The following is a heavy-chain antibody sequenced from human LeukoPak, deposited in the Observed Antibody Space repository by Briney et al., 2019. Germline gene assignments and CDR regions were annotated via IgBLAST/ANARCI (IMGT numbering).Heavy chain of an antibody. Sequence: ASXXVSCKASGGTFISYAISWVRQAPGQGLEWMGGIIPIFGTANYAQKFQGRVTITTDESTSTAYMELSSLRSEDTAVYYCARSEKYYYDSSGYYGYYFDYWGQGTLVTDSS. J-gene: IGHJ4*02. CDR2: IIPIFGTA. CDR3: ARSEKYYYDSSGYYGYYFDY. D-gene: IGHD3-22*01. CDR1: GGTFISYA. V-gene: IGHV1-69*05.